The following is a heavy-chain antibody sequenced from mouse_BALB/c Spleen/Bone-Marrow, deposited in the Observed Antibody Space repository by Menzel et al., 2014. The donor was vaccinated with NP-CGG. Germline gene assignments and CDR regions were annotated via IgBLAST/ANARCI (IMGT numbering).Heavy chain of an antibody. V-gene: IGHV5-17*02. D-gene: IGHD1-1*01. CDR3: ARYYGSKSYAMDY. J-gene: IGHJ4*01. Sequence: EVKVVESGGGLVQPGGSRKLSCAASGFTFSSFGMHWVRQAPEKGLEWVAYISSGRSTIYYADTVKGRFTISRDNPKNTLFLQMTSLRSEDTAMYYCARYYGSKSYAMDYWGQGTSVTVSS. CDR2: ISSGRSTI. CDR1: GFTFSSFG.